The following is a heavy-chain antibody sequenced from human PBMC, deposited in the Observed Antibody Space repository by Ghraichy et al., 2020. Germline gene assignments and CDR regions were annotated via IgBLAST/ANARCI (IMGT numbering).Heavy chain of an antibody. J-gene: IGHJ5*02. Sequence: SETLSLTCAVSGYSISSGHYWGWIRQPPGKGLEWIGSIYPSGTTYYSPSLKSRVTISLDTSKNQFSLNLSSVTVADTAVYYCERESSDFPLGWFDPWGQGTLVTVSS. D-gene: IGHD3-3*01. CDR1: GYSISSGHY. CDR2: IYPSGTT. V-gene: IGHV4-38-2*02. CDR3: ERESSDFPLGWFDP.